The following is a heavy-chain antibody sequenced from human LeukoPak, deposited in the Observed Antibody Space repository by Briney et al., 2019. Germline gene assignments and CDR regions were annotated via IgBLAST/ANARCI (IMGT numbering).Heavy chain of an antibody. Sequence: ASVKVSCKASGYTLTNYYIHWVRQAPGQGLEWMGRIDPNTGGTKSAKNFQGRVTMTRDTSISTAYMALSGLRSDDTAVYYCASLYDIVGTTVDYWGQGTLVTVSS. J-gene: IGHJ4*02. CDR3: ASLYDIVGTTVDY. V-gene: IGHV1-2*06. D-gene: IGHD1-26*01. CDR1: GYTLTNYY. CDR2: IDPNTGGT.